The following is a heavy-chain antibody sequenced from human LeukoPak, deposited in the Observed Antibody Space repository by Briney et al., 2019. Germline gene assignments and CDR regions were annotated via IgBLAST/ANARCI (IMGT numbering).Heavy chain of an antibody. D-gene: IGHD6-19*01. J-gene: IGHJ4*02. CDR2: IYYSGST. Sequence: LETLSLTCTVSGGSISSYYWSWIRQPPGKGLEWIGYIYYSGSTNYNPSLKSRVTISLDTSKNQFSLKLSSVTAADTAVYYCARDGGYTSGWFEWGQGTLVTVSS. V-gene: IGHV4-59*01. CDR1: GGSISSYY. CDR3: ARDGGYTSGWFE.